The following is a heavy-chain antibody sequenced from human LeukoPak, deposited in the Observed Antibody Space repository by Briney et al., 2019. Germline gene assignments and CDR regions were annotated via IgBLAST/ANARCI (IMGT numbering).Heavy chain of an antibody. CDR3: ARDNQLMHGSGSYYRGFDY. CDR1: GGSISSGGYY. D-gene: IGHD3-10*01. J-gene: IGHJ4*02. V-gene: IGHV4-31*03. CDR2: IYYSGST. Sequence: SQTLSLTCTVSGGSISSGGYYWSWIRQHPGKGLEWIGYIYYSGSTYYNPSLKSRVTISVDTSKNQFSLKLSSVTAADTAVYYCARDNQLMHGSGSYYRGFDYWGQGTLVTVSS.